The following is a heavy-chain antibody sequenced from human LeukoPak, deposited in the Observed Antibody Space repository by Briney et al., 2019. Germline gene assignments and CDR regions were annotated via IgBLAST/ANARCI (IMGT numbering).Heavy chain of an antibody. CDR1: GFTFSSYA. CDR2: ISGSGGST. Sequence: PGGSLRLSCAASGFTFSSYAMSWVRQAPGKGLEWVSAISGSGGSTYYADSVKGRFTISRDNSKNTLYLQMNSLRAEDTAVHYCAKGVDSSSWYGAFDIWGQGTMVTVSS. V-gene: IGHV3-23*01. CDR3: AKGVDSSSWYGAFDI. D-gene: IGHD6-13*01. J-gene: IGHJ3*02.